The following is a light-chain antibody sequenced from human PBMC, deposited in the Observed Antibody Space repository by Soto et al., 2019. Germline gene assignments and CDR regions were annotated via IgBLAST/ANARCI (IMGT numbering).Light chain of an antibody. CDR1: QAFSNS. V-gene: IGKV3-11*01. CDR3: QQRSDWPLT. CDR2: DAS. Sequence: EIVLTQSPATLSLSPGERATLSCRASQAFSNSLAWYQQKPGQAPRLLIYDASNRATGVPARFSGSGSGTDFTLTISSLEPEDFVVYYCQQRSDWPLTFGGGTKLEMK. J-gene: IGKJ4*01.